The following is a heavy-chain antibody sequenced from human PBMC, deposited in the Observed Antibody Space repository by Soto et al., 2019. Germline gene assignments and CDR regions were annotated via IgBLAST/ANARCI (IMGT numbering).Heavy chain of an antibody. V-gene: IGHV1-69*12. J-gene: IGHJ6*02. CDR2: VIPIFDTT. CDR3: ARPDGISSSCYYYYYYGMDV. D-gene: IGHD2-2*01. CDR1: GGTLRSYA. Sequence: HVQLVQSGSEVKKPGSSVKVSCKASGGTLRSYAIICVRQPPGQVLQWMGGVIPIFDTTNYAQKFQGRVTITAEESTSKAYMELGSLRSEDTAVYYCARPDGISSSCYYYYYYGMDVWGQGNTVTVSS.